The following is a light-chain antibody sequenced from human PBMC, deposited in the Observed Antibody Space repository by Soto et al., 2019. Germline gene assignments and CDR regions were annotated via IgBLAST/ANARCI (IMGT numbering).Light chain of an antibody. J-gene: IGLJ1*01. Sequence: QSVLTQPSSVSGGPGQRVTISCTGSSPNIGAGYEVHWYQQLPGTAPKLLIYGNNNRPSGVPDRFSGSKSGTSASLAITGLQAEDEADYYCQSYDSSLSGCVFGIGTKLTVL. CDR2: GNN. CDR3: QSYDSSLSGCV. CDR1: SPNIGAGYE. V-gene: IGLV1-40*01.